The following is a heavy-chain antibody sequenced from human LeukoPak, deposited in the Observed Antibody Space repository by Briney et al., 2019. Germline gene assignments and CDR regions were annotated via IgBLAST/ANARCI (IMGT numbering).Heavy chain of an antibody. CDR2: INHSGSS. D-gene: IGHD3-3*01. J-gene: IGHJ4*02. Sequence: GSLRLSCAASGFTFSSYGMHWVRQPPGKGLEWIGEINHSGSSNYNPSLKSRVTILVDTSKNQFSLKLSSVTAADTAVYYCARTVRSLEWLFSQPENSFDYWGQGTLVTVSS. CDR1: GFTFSSYG. V-gene: IGHV4-34*01. CDR3: ARTVRSLEWLFSQPENSFDY.